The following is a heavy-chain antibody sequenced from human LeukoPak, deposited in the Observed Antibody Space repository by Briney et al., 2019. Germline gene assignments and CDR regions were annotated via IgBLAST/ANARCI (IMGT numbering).Heavy chain of an antibody. J-gene: IGHJ5*02. Sequence: SETLSLTCAVYGGSFSGYYWSWIRQPPGKGLEWIGEINHSGSTNYNPPLKSRVTISVDTSKNQFSLKLSSVTAADTAVYYCARGWHYNWFDPWGQGTLVTVSS. V-gene: IGHV4-34*01. CDR3: ARGWHYNWFDP. D-gene: IGHD5-24*01. CDR1: GGSFSGYY. CDR2: INHSGST.